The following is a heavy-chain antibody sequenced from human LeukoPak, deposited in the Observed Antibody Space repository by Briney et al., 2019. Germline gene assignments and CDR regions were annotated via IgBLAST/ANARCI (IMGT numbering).Heavy chain of an antibody. V-gene: IGHV3-21*01. CDR2: ISGNSANI. Sequence: AGSLRLSCAASGFTFSSYNMNWVRQAPQKGLEWISSISGNSANIFYPDSVKGRFTISRDNAKNKLYLPMNSVRDADTDAYYCVRIPNSANFPNWFDPWGQGTLVTVSS. CDR1: GFTFSSYN. CDR3: VRIPNSANFPNWFDP. D-gene: IGHD2/OR15-2a*01. J-gene: IGHJ5*02.